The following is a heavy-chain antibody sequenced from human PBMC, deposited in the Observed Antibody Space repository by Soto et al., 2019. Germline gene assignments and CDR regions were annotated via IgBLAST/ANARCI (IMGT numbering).Heavy chain of an antibody. J-gene: IGHJ4*02. Sequence: GASVKVSCKASGYAFTSYGISWVRQAPGQGLEWTGWISAYNGNTNYAQKLQGRVTMTTDTSTSTAYMELRSLRSDDTAVYYCARFYQNLSIVGATSGYFDYWGQGTLVTVSS. CDR3: ARFYQNLSIVGATSGYFDY. V-gene: IGHV1-18*04. CDR2: ISAYNGNT. D-gene: IGHD1-26*01. CDR1: GYAFTSYG.